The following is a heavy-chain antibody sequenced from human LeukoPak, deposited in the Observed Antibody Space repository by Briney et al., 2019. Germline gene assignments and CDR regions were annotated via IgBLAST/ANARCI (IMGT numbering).Heavy chain of an antibody. D-gene: IGHD6-19*01. CDR3: ARGPYSSGWAWAFDI. J-gene: IGHJ3*02. CDR2: IILILGIA. CDR1: GGTFSSYA. V-gene: IGHV1-69*04. Sequence: GASVKVSCKASGGTFSSYAITRVRQAPGQGLEWMGRIILILGIANYAQKFQGRVTITADKSTSTAYMELSSLRSEDTAVYYCARGPYSSGWAWAFDIWGQGTMVTVSS.